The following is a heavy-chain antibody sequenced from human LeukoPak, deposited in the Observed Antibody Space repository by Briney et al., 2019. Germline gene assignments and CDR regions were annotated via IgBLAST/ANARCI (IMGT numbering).Heavy chain of an antibody. V-gene: IGHV4-59*08. CDR2: IYYSGST. J-gene: IGHJ5*02. CDR1: GGSIGSYY. Sequence: PSETLSLTCTVSGGSIGSYYWSWIRQPPGKGLEWIGYIYYSGSTNYNPSLKSRVTISVDTSKNQFSLKLSSVTAADTAVYYCARGLSSARSSRWFDPWGQGTLVTVSS. D-gene: IGHD3-16*01. CDR3: ARGLSSARSSRWFDP.